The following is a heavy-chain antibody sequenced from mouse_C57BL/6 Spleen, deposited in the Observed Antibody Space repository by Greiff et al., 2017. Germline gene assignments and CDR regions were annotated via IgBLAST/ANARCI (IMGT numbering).Heavy chain of an antibody. Sequence: VQLKESGPGLVKPSQSLSLSCSATGYSITSGYYRYWIRQFPGNQLEWMGFIRYNGSNNYNPSLKNRISITRDTAKNQFFLKLHSVTTDDTATYYCARNYGYNFDYWGQGTTLTVSS. J-gene: IGHJ2*01. D-gene: IGHD2-2*01. CDR2: IRYNGSN. V-gene: IGHV3-6*01. CDR1: GYSITSGYY. CDR3: ARNYGYNFDY.